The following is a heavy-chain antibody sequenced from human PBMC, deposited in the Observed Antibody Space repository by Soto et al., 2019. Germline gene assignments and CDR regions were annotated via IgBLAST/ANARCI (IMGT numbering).Heavy chain of an antibody. D-gene: IGHD6-6*01. V-gene: IGHV1-2*04. CDR2: INPNSGGT. J-gene: IGHJ4*02. Sequence: WASVKVSCKASGYTFTGYYMHWVRQAPGQGLEWMGWINPNSGGTNYAQKFQGWVTMTRDTSISTAYMELSRLRSDDTAVYYCARDGGYSSSSPFDYWGQGTLVTVSS. CDR3: ARDGGYSSSSPFDY. CDR1: GYTFTGYY.